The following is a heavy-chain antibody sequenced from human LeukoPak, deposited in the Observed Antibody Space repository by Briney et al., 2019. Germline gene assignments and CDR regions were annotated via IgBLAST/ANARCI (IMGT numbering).Heavy chain of an antibody. J-gene: IGHJ6*03. CDR1: GYTFTNFA. D-gene: IGHD3-3*01. CDR2: SNPYNGNT. V-gene: IGHV1-18*01. CDR3: ARGRIPARLRELGVVTDRHYYMDV. Sequence: ASVKVSCKSSGYTFTNFAISWVRQAPGQGLEWMGWSNPYNGNTRYALKVQGRVTMTTDTSTRTAYMELRSMSPDDPAVFYCARGRIPARLRELGVVTDRHYYMDVWGKGTTLTVSS.